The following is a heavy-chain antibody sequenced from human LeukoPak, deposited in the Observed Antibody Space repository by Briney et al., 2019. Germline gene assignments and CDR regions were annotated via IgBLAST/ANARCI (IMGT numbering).Heavy chain of an antibody. J-gene: IGHJ4*02. CDR3: TAEVGATGSCEY. CDR1: GFTFSGSA. D-gene: IGHD1-26*01. CDR2: IRSKTNDYAT. V-gene: IGHV3-73*01. Sequence: GGSLRLSCAVSGFTFSGSAIHWVRQASGRGLEWVGRIRSKTNDYATAYAASVRGRFTVSRDDSENTAYLQMNSLKTEDTAVYYCTAEVGATGSCEYWGQGTLVTVSS.